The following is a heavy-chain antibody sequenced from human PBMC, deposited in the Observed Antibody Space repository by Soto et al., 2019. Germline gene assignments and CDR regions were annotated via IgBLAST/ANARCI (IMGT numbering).Heavy chain of an antibody. CDR2: ISFDGSKT. CDR3: VREGYSGGYAAF. V-gene: IGHV3-30*03. CDR1: GSTFSNYD. J-gene: IGHJ4*02. Sequence: QVQLVQSGGGVVQPGRSLSLSCEASGSTFSNYDMDWVRQAPGKGLEWVAIISFDGSKTYYADSVKGRFTVSRDNSKNTLFLQMNSLRPDDTATYYCVREGYSGGYAAFWGQGSLVTVSS. D-gene: IGHD1-26*01.